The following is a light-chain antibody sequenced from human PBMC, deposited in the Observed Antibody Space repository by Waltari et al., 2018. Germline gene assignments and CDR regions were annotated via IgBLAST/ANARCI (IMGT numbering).Light chain of an antibody. CDR2: EGS. CDR3: CSYAGSSTVV. CDR1: SSDVGSYNL. J-gene: IGLJ2*01. V-gene: IGLV2-23*01. Sequence: QSVLTQPASVSGSPGQSITISCTGTSSDVGSYNLVSWYQQHPGKAPKRMIYEGSKRPSGVSKRLSGSKSGNTASLTISGLQAEDEADYYCCSYAGSSTVVFGGGTKLTVL.